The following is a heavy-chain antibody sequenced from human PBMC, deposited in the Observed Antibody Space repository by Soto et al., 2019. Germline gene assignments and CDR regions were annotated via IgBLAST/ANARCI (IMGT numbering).Heavy chain of an antibody. CDR1: GGSIFSHY. J-gene: IGHJ5*02. Sequence: SETLSLTCTVPGGSIFSHYWGWIRQPPGKGLEYIGYIYYSGSTNYNPSLKSRVTISVDTSKNQFSLKLSSVTAADTAVYYCARERDDYGDPNWFDPWGQGTLVTVSS. V-gene: IGHV4-59*11. CDR3: ARERDDYGDPNWFDP. CDR2: IYYSGST. D-gene: IGHD4-17*01.